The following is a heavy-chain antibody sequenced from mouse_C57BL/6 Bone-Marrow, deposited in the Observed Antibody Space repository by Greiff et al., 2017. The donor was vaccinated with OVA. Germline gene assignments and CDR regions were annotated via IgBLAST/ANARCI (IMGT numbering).Heavy chain of an antibody. CDR1: GYTFTDYY. CDR3: ARSTWDFDY. J-gene: IGHJ2*01. V-gene: IGHV1-19*01. Sequence: VQLQQSGPVLVKPGASVKMSCKASGYTFTDYYMNWVKQSHGKSLEWIGVINPYNGGTSYNQKFKGKATLTVDKSSSTAYMELNSLTSEDSAVYYCARSTWDFDYWGQGTTLTVSS. CDR2: INPYNGGT. D-gene: IGHD4-1*01.